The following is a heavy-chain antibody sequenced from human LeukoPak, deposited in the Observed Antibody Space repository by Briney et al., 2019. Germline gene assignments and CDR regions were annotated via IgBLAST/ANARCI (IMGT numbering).Heavy chain of an antibody. J-gene: IGHJ4*02. V-gene: IGHV4-39*07. CDR2: IYYSGST. CDR1: GGSISSSSYY. D-gene: IGHD3-10*01. CDR3: ARVAYYGSGSYRHFDY. Sequence: SETLSLTCTVSGGSISSSSYYWGWIRQPPGKGLEWIGSIYYSGSTYYNPSLKSRVTISVDTSKNQFSLKLSSVTAADTAMYYCARVAYYGSGSYRHFDYWGQGTLVTVSS.